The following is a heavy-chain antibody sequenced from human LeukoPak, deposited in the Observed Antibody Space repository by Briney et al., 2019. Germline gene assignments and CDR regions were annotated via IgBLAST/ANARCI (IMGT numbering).Heavy chain of an antibody. Sequence: SETLSLTCAVYGVSFSAFYWSWLRRPPGKNLEWIGEINHSGSTNQNPSLKSRVTMSVDTSNHRFSLRLRSVTAADTAVYYCARMVRERHSFDIWGRGTMVTVSS. CDR2: INHSGST. CDR1: GVSFSAFY. CDR3: ARMVRERHSFDI. V-gene: IGHV4-34*01. D-gene: IGHD3-10*01. J-gene: IGHJ3*02.